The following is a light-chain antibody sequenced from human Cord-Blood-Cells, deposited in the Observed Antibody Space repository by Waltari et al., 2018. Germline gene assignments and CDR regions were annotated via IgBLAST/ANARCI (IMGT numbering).Light chain of an antibody. CDR2: GAS. CDR3: QQYNNWPPGIT. J-gene: IGKJ4*01. CDR1: QSVSSN. Sequence: EIVMKQSPATLSVSPGESATLPCRASQSVSSNLAWYQQKPGQAPRLLIYGASTRATGIPARFSGSGSGTEFTLTISSLQSEDFAVYYCQQYNNWPPGITFGGGTKVEIK. V-gene: IGKV3-15*01.